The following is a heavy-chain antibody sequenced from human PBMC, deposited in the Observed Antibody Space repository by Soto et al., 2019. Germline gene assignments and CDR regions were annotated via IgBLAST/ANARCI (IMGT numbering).Heavy chain of an antibody. V-gene: IGHV2-26*01. CDR2: IFSNDEK. CDR3: ARIWGPYYYYGMDV. CDR1: GFSLSNARMG. J-gene: IGHJ6*02. D-gene: IGHD7-27*01. Sequence: QVTLKESGPVLVKPTETLTLTCTVSGFSLSNARMGVSWIRQPPGKALEWLAHIFSNDEKSYSTSLKSRLSLPKDTSKRQVVLTMTNMDPVATATYYCARIWGPYYYYGMDVWGQGTAVTVSS.